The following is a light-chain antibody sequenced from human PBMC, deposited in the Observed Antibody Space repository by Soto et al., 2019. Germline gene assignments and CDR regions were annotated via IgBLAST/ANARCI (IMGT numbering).Light chain of an antibody. J-gene: IGLJ2*01. CDR1: SSDVGGYNY. Sequence: QSALTQPASVSGSPGQSITISCTGTSSDVGGYNYVSWYQQHPGKAPKLLIYDVSNRPSGVSNRFSGSKSGNTASLTISGLQAEDEADYYCSSYTSSRNLVFGGGTKVTVL. V-gene: IGLV2-14*03. CDR2: DVS. CDR3: SSYTSSRNLV.